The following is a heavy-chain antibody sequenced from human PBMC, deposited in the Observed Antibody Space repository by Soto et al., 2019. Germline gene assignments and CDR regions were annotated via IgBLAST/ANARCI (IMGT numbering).Heavy chain of an antibody. D-gene: IGHD6-19*01. CDR1: GGSISSYY. J-gene: IGHJ4*02. CDR2: IYYSGST. Sequence: LSLTCTVSGGSISSYYWIWIRHPPGKGLEWIGYIYYSGSTNYNPSLKSRVTISVDTSKNQFSLKLSSVTAADTAVYYCARQIGSVAVFIDYWGQGTLVTVSS. V-gene: IGHV4-59*01. CDR3: ARQIGSVAVFIDY.